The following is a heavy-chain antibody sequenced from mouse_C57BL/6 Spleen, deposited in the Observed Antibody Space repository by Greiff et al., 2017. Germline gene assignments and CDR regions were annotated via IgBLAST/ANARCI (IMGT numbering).Heavy chain of an antibody. V-gene: IGHV14-2*01. J-gene: IGHJ4*01. CDR1: GFNIKDYY. Sequence: VQLKESGAELVKPGASVKLSCTASGFNIKDYYMHWVKQRTEQGLEWIGRIDPEDGETKYAPKFQGKAPITADTSSNTAYLQLSSLTSEDTAVYYCARKAQGYYYAVDYWGQGTSVTVSS. CDR2: IDPEDGET. CDR3: ARKAQGYYYAVDY. D-gene: IGHD3-2*02.